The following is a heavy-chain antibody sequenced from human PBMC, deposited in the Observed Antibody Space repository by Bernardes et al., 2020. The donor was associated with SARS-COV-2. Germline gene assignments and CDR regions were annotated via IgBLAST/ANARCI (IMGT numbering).Heavy chain of an antibody. Sequence: GGSLRPSCAASGFTVSSNYMSWVRQAPGKGLGWVSGIYSGGSTYYADSVKGRFTISRDNSKNTLYLQMNSLRAEDTAVYYCASVRYDFWSGYSPLDYWGQGTLVTVSS. CDR1: GFTVSSNY. D-gene: IGHD3-3*01. V-gene: IGHV3-66*01. CDR2: IYSGGST. CDR3: ASVRYDFWSGYSPLDY. J-gene: IGHJ4*02.